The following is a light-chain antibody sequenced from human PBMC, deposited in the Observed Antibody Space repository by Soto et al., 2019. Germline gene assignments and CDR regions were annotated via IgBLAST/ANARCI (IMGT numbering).Light chain of an antibody. CDR2: DAS. CDR1: QTSSDD. Sequence: VMTHSPATLPVSTGETATRSCRASQTSSDDLACYQQKPGQAPSLLIYDASTRATGIPARFSGSGSGTEFTLTISILQSEYFVVYYCQQYNNWAWTFGQGFRVDVK. CDR3: QQYNNWAWT. V-gene: IGKV3-15*01. J-gene: IGKJ1*01.